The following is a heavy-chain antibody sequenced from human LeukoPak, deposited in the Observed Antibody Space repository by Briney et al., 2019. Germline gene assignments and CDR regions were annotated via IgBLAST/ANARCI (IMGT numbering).Heavy chain of an antibody. CDR1: GFTFSSYG. D-gene: IGHD2-8*01. V-gene: IGHV3-33*06. J-gene: IGHJ2*01. Sequence: PGRSLRLSCAASGFTFSSYGMHWVRQAPGKGLEGVAVIWYDGSNKYYADSVKGRFTISRDNSKNTLYLQMNSLRAEDTAVYYCAKDLYGTNLYFDLWGRGTLVTVSS. CDR2: IWYDGSNK. CDR3: AKDLYGTNLYFDL.